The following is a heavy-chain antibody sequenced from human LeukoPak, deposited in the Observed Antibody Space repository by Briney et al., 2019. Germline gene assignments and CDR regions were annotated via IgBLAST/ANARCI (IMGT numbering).Heavy chain of an antibody. J-gene: IGHJ4*02. CDR1: GGSISSPSYY. D-gene: IGHD1-1*01. Sequence: SETLSLTCTVSGGSISSPSYYWGWIRQPPGKGLEWIGEITDSASTHYNPSLETRVTISIDTAKRQFSLRLTSLTAADTAVYYCARGLDLDGLDSWGQGTLVTVSS. V-gene: IGHV4-39*01. CDR3: ARGLDLDGLDS. CDR2: ITDSAST.